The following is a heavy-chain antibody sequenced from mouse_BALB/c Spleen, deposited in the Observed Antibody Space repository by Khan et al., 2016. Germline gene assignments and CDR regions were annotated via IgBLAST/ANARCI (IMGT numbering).Heavy chain of an antibody. Sequence: EVELVESGGGLVQPGGSLKLSCAASGFTFRNYGMSWVRQTPDKRLELVATINSNGGNTYYPDNVKGRFTISRDNSNNTLYLQLSSLKSEDTAMYYCARIYNYGSPYFDYWRRGTTLTVSA. CDR2: INSNGGNT. D-gene: IGHD1-1*01. CDR1: GFTFRNYG. CDR3: ARIYNYGSPYFDY. V-gene: IGHV5-6-3*01. J-gene: IGHJ2*01.